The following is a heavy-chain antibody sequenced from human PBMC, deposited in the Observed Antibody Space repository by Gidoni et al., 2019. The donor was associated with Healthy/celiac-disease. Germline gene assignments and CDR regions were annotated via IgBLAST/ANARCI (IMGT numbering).Heavy chain of an antibody. CDR2: IGTAGDT. CDR1: GFTFSSYN. Sequence: EVQLVESGGGLVQPGGSLRLPCAASGFTFSSYNMHWVRQATGKGLGWVSVIGTAGDTYYPGSVKGRFTISRENAKNSLYLQMNSLRAGDTAVYYCARGYCTNGVCYRHAFDIWGQGTMVTVSS. V-gene: IGHV3-13*01. J-gene: IGHJ3*02. CDR3: ARGYCTNGVCYRHAFDI. D-gene: IGHD2-8*01.